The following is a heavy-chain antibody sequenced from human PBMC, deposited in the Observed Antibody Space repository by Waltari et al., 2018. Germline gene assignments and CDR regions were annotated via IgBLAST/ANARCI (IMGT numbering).Heavy chain of an antibody. J-gene: IGHJ3*02. CDR3: AREGPITMIVAGAFDI. CDR1: GYTFTSYY. V-gene: IGHV1-46*01. CDR2: INPSGGST. D-gene: IGHD3-22*01. Sequence: QVQLVQSGAEVKKPGASVKVSCKASGYTFTSYYMHWVRQAPGQGLEWMGIINPSGGSTSYAQKFQGRVTMTRDTSTSTVYMELSSLRSEDTAVYYCAREGPITMIVAGAFDIWGQGTMVTVSS.